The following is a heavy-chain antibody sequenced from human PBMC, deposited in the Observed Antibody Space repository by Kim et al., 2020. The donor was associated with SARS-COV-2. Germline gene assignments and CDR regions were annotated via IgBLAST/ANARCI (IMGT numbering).Heavy chain of an antibody. CDR2: ISSSGSTI. CDR3: ARGLGDCYYYYVDV. V-gene: IGHV3-11*01. D-gene: IGHD3-16*01. Sequence: GGSLRLSCAASGFTFSDYYMSWIRQAPGKGLEWVSYISSSGSTIYYADSVKGRFTISRDNSKNSLYLQMNSLSAEDTAVYYCARGLGDCYYYYVDVWGKGTPVTVSS. J-gene: IGHJ6*03. CDR1: GFTFSDYY.